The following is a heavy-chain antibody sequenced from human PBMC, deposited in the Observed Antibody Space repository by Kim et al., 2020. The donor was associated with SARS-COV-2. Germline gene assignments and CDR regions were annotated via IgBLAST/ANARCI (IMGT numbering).Heavy chain of an antibody. CDR3: ASQWPLDY. V-gene: IGHV3-30*02. CDR2: DGSNK. D-gene: IGHD6-19*01. J-gene: IGHJ4*02. Sequence: DGSNKYYVDSVKGRFTISRDNSKNTLYLLMNSLTVDDTAVYFCASQWPLDYWGQGTLVTVSS.